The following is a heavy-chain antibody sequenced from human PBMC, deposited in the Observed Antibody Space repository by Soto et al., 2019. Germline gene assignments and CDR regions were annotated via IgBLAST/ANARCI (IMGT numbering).Heavy chain of an antibody. J-gene: IGHJ4*02. D-gene: IGHD3-10*01. Sequence: GASVKVSCKASGYTFTEYDFNWVRQAAGQGLEWMGWMNPNTGNTAYAQKFQGRLTLTRDTSTSTVYMDLTSLTSEDTAVYFCARGFSSYSDHWAQGTLVTAPQ. CDR3: ARGFSSYSDH. V-gene: IGHV1-8*01. CDR2: MNPNTGNT. CDR1: GYTFTEYD.